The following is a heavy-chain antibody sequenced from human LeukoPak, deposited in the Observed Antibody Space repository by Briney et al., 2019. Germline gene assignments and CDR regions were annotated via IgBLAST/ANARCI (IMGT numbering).Heavy chain of an antibody. D-gene: IGHD3-22*01. J-gene: IGHJ4*02. V-gene: IGHV7-4-1*02. CDR1: GYTFTSYA. CDR3: ARAGPGYYDSSGFDY. Sequence: EASVNVSCKASGYTFTSYAMNWVRQAPGQGLEWMGWINTNTGNPTYAQGFTGRFVFSLDTSVSTAYLQISSLKAEDTAVYYCARAGPGYYDSSGFDYWGQGALVTVSS. CDR2: INTNTGNP.